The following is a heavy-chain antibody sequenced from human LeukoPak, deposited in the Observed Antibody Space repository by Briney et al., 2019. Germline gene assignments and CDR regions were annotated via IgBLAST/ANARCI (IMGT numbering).Heavy chain of an antibody. Sequence: GASVKVSCKASGYTFTSYGISWVRQAPGQGLEWMGWISGYNGHTNYAQKLQGRVTMTADTSTSTLYMELRSLRSDDTAVYYCARGAGRLGSLQLWGQGTLVTVSS. CDR2: ISGYNGHT. CDR1: GYTFTSYG. D-gene: IGHD3-16*01. J-gene: IGHJ4*02. V-gene: IGHV1-18*01. CDR3: ARGAGRLGSLQL.